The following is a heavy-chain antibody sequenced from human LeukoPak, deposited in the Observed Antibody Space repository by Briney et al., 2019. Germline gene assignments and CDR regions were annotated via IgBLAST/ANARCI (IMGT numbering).Heavy chain of an antibody. J-gene: IGHJ5*02. CDR3: ARHLSGSSWFDP. V-gene: IGHV4-30-4*08. D-gene: IGHD1-26*01. CDR2: MHYTGNT. CDR1: GDSITSGDYY. Sequence: PSQTLSLTCTVSGDSITSGDYYWTWIRQPPGKGLEWVAYMHYTGNTYYNSSLKSRLTISVDTSKNQSSLRLSFVTAADTAMYYCARHLSGSSWFDPWGQGTLVTVSS.